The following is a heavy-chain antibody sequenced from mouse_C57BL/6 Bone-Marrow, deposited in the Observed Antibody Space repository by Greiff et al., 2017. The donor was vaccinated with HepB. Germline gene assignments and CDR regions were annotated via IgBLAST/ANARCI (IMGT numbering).Heavy chain of an antibody. CDR2: SRNKANDYTT. J-gene: IGHJ4*01. CDR3: ARDQDYYAMDY. CDR1: GFTFSDFY. V-gene: IGHV7-1*01. Sequence: EVHLVESGGGLVQSGRSLRLSCATSGFTFSDFYMEWVRQAPGKGLEWIAASRNKANDYTTEYSASVKGRFIVSRDTSQSILYLQMNALRAEDTAIYYCARDQDYYAMDYWGQGTSVTVSS.